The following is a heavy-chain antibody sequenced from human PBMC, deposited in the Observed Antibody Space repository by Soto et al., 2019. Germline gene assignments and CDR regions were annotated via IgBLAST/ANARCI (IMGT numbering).Heavy chain of an antibody. Sequence: QVQLVQSGAEVKKPGSSVKVSCKASGGTFSSYAISWVRQAPGQGLEWMGGIIPIFGTANYAQKFQGRVTITVDESTSTAYMELSSLRSEDTAVYYCASRGAYGSGIYYFDYWGQGTLVTVSS. V-gene: IGHV1-69*01. J-gene: IGHJ4*02. CDR2: IIPIFGTA. D-gene: IGHD3-10*01. CDR3: ASRGAYGSGIYYFDY. CDR1: GGTFSSYA.